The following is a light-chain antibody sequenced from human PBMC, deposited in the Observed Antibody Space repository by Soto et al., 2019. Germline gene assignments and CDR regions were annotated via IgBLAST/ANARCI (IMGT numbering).Light chain of an antibody. V-gene: IGKV4-1*01. CDR1: QSRLNIPNNKNY. Sequence: DIVMTQSPDSLAVSLGERATINCESSQSRLNIPNNKNYLAWYQQKPGQPPKLLIHWASTRESGVPDRFRGSGSGTDFTLTISSLQAEDVAVYHCQQYFSTPPTFGQGTKVDI. CDR3: QQYFSTPPT. CDR2: WAS. J-gene: IGKJ1*01.